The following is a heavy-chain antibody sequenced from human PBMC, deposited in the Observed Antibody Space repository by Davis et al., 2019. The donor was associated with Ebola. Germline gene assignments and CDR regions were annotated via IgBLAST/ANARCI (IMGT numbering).Heavy chain of an antibody. CDR3: ARDYGRYYYGMDV. Sequence: GESLKISCAASGFTFSSYGMHWVRQAPGQGLEWMGWISAYNGNTNYAQKLQGRVTMTTDTSTSTAYMELRSLRSDDTAVYYCARDYGRYYYGMDVWGQGTTVTVSS. CDR1: GFTFSSYG. D-gene: IGHD4-17*01. CDR2: ISAYNGNT. V-gene: IGHV1-18*01. J-gene: IGHJ6*02.